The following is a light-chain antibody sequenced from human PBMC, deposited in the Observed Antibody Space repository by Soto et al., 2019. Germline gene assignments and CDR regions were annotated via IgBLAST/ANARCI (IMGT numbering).Light chain of an antibody. J-gene: IGKJ5*01. CDR2: GAS. CDR1: QSVRSDY. CDR3: QQYNNWPPIT. Sequence: EIVLTQSPGTLSLSPGERATLSCRASQSVRSDYLAWYQQKPGQAPRLLIYGASSRATGIPDRFSGSGSGTDFTLTISRLEPEDFAVYYCQQYNNWPPITFGQGTRLQI. V-gene: IGKV3-20*01.